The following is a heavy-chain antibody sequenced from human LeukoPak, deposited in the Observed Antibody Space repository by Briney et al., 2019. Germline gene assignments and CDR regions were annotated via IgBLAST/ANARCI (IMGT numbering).Heavy chain of an antibody. Sequence: SQTLSLTCTVSGGSISSGDYYWSWIRQPPGKGLEWIGEINHSGSTNYNPSLKSRVTISVDTSKNQFSLKLNSVTAADTAVYYCARGAPKQRTYYYYYMDVWGKGTTVTVSS. CDR1: GGSISSGDYY. D-gene: IGHD6-25*01. J-gene: IGHJ6*03. V-gene: IGHV4-30-4*08. CDR3: ARGAPKQRTYYYYYMDV. CDR2: INHSGST.